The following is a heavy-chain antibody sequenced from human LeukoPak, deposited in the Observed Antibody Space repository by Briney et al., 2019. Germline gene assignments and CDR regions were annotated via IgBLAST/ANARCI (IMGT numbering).Heavy chain of an antibody. V-gene: IGHV4-59*11. J-gene: IGHJ6*02. CDR2: IYYSGST. CDR3: ARDRGTPFYYYYGMDV. CDR1: GGFISSHY. D-gene: IGHD2-15*01. Sequence: SETLSLTCTVSGGFISSHYWSWIRQPPGKGLEWIGYIYYSGSTNYNPSLKSRVTISVDTSRTQFSLKLSSVTAADTAVYYCARDRGTPFYYYYGMDVWGQGTTVTVSS.